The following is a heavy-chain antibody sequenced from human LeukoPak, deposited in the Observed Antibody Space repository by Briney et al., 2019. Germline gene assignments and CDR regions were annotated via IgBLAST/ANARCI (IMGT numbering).Heavy chain of an antibody. J-gene: IGHJ4*02. Sequence: GGSLRLSCAASGFTFSDYYMSWIRQAPGKGLEWVSYISSTSSYTNYADSVKGRFTISRDNAKNSLYLQMNSLRVEDTAVYYCAKVRSRGHSGWVDYWGQGTLVTVSS. D-gene: IGHD6-19*01. CDR3: AKVRSRGHSGWVDY. V-gene: IGHV3-11*06. CDR1: GFTFSDYY. CDR2: ISSTSSYT.